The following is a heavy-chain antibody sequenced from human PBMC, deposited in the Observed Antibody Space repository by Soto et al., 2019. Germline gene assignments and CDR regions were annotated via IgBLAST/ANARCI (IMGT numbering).Heavy chain of an antibody. V-gene: IGHV4-39*01. CDR2: IYYSGST. D-gene: IGHD6-19*01. CDR3: ARHQWLVPNGFDY. CDR1: GGSISSSSYY. Sequence: QLQLQESGPGLVKPSETLSLTCTVSGGSISSSSYYWGWIRQPPGKGLEWIGSIYYSGSTYYNPSLKSRVTISVDTSKNQFSLKLSSVTAADTAVYYCARHQWLVPNGFDYWGQGTLVTVSS. J-gene: IGHJ4*02.